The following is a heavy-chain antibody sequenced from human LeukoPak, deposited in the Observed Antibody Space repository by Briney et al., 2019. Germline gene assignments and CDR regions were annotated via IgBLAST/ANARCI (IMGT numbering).Heavy chain of an antibody. CDR2: ISGSGSSI. D-gene: IGHD3-3*01. V-gene: IGHV3-11*04. J-gene: IGHJ6*03. CDR1: GFTFSDYY. CDR3: ATAGREWSGYTQGYMDV. Sequence: GSLVLSCAASGFTFSDYYMSWIRQAPGKGLEGVSYISGSGSSIYYADSVKGRFTISRDNAKNSLYLQMNSLRAEDTAVYYCATAGREWSGYTQGYMDVWGKGTTVTVSS.